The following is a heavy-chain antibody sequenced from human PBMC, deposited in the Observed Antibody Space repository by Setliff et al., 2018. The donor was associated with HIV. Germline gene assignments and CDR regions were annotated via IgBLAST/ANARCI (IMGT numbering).Heavy chain of an antibody. V-gene: IGHV4-4*09. J-gene: IGHJ4*02. Sequence: ASETLSLTCTVSGGSMSPYYWSWIRQPPGKGLEWIGYIFSSGSTNYNPSLKSRVTISVDTSKNQFSLQLTSVTAADTAVYYCVNPSGAMGDFDSWGQGTLVTVSS. CDR1: GGSMSPYY. CDR3: VNPSGAMGDFDS. D-gene: IGHD3-16*01. CDR2: IFSSGST.